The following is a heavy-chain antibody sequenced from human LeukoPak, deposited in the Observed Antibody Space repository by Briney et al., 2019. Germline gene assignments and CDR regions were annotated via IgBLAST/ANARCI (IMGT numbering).Heavy chain of an antibody. J-gene: IGHJ3*02. CDR2: INHSGST. CDR1: GGSFSGYY. V-gene: IGHV4-34*01. CDR3: ARGFVVVSHHDPFDI. Sequence: PSETLSLTCAVYGGSFSGYYWSWIRQPPGKGLEWIGEINHSGSTNYNPSLKSRVTISVDTSKNQFSLKLSSVTAADTAVYYCARGFVVVSHHDPFDIWGQGTMVTVSS. D-gene: IGHD2-21*01.